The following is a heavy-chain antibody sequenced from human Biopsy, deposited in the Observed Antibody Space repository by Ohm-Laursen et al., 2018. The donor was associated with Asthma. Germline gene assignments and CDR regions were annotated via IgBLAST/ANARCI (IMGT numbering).Heavy chain of an antibody. J-gene: IGHJ6*02. CDR1: GGSISSGGFS. CDR2: MFHRGTT. CDR3: ARITSANYYYGMDV. V-gene: IGHV4-30-2*01. Sequence: SETLSLTCAVSGGSISSGGFSWTWIRQPPGKGLVRIGYMFHRGTTHYNPSLTTRVTISLDRSKNQYSLKLTSVTAADSAVYYCARITSANYYYGMDVWGQGTTVTVSS. D-gene: IGHD1-20*01.